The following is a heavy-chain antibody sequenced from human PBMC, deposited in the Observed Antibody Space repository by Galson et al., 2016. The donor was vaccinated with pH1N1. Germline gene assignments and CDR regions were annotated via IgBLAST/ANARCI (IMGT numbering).Heavy chain of an antibody. V-gene: IGHV1-69*13. CDR1: GGTFSSYA. J-gene: IGHJ4*02. CDR3: ARSRGYSYGSYYFDN. CDR2: IIGMFGTT. Sequence: SVKVSCKASGGTFSSYAVSWVRQAPGQGLEWVGGIIGMFGTTTYAQKLQGRVTITVEELTSSSYMELTSLTSEDTALYYCARSRGYSYGSYYFDNWGQGTLVTVSS. D-gene: IGHD5-18*01.